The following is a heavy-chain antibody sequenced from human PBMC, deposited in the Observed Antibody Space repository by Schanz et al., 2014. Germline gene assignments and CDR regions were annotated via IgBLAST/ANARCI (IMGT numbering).Heavy chain of an antibody. D-gene: IGHD2-2*01. CDR3: ARESSNDIVLVPGAVFDH. J-gene: IGHJ4*02. Sequence: EMQLLESGGGLAQPGGSLRLSCAASGFTFSNYVMSWVRQAPGKGLEWVSTIGTSGGTNYAESVKGRFTISRDNAKNTVYLQMNSLRPGDTAVYYCARESSNDIVLVPGAVFDHWGQGILVTVSS. CDR1: GFTFSNYV. CDR2: IGTSGGT. V-gene: IGHV3-23*01.